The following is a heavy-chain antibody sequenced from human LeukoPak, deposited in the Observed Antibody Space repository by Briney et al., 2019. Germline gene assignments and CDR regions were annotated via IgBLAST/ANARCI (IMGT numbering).Heavy chain of an antibody. J-gene: IGHJ1*01. CDR2: INPNSGGT. Sequence: GASVKVSCKASGYTFSGYYMHWVRQAPGQGLEWMGWINPNSGGTNYAQKFQGRVTMTRDTSISTAYMVLSRLRSDDTAVYYCARGYPLSTTAAGTYFQHWGQGTLVTVSS. D-gene: IGHD6-13*01. CDR3: ARGYPLSTTAAGTYFQH. V-gene: IGHV1-2*02. CDR1: GYTFSGYY.